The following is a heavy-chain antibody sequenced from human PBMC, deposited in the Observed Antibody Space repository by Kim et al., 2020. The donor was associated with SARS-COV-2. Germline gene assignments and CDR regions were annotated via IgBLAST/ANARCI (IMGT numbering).Heavy chain of an antibody. CDR1: GGSFSGYY. Sequence: SETLSLTCAVYGGSFSGYYWSWIRQPPGKGLEWIGEINHSGSTNYNPSLKSRVTISVDTSKNQFSLKLSSVTAADTAVYYCATTPDSGSYVTFDPWGQGTLVTVSS. CDR3: ATTPDSGSYVTFDP. V-gene: IGHV4-34*01. CDR2: INHSGST. D-gene: IGHD1-26*01. J-gene: IGHJ5*02.